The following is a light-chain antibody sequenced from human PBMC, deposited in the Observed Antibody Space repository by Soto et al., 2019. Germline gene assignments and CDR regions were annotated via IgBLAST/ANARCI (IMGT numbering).Light chain of an antibody. CDR1: QSISSW. J-gene: IGKJ5*01. Sequence: DIQMTQSPSTLSASVGDRVTITCRASQSISSWLAWYQQKPGKAPKLLIYDASSLESGVPSRFSGSGSGTEFTLTISSLQPDDFATYYGQQYNSYSPAITFGQGTRLEIK. V-gene: IGKV1-5*01. CDR3: QQYNSYSPAIT. CDR2: DAS.